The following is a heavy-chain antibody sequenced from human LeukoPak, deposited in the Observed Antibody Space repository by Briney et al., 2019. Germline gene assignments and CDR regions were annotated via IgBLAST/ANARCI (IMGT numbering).Heavy chain of an antibody. D-gene: IGHD1-14*01. CDR3: AKSLKAGTDPYYFDY. J-gene: IGHJ4*02. Sequence: GRSLRLSCAASGFTISSYAMSWVRQAPGKGLEWVSAISGSGGSTYYADSVKGRFTISRDNSKNTLYLQMNSLRAEDTAVYYCAKSLKAGTDPYYFDYWGQGTLVTVSS. CDR1: GFTISSYA. CDR2: ISGSGGST. V-gene: IGHV3-23*01.